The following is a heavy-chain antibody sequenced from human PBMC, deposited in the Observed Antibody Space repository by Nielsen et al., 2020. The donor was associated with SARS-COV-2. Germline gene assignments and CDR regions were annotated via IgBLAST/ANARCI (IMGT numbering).Heavy chain of an antibody. Sequence: VRQAPGKGLEWVAVISYDGSNKYYADSVKGRFTISRDNSKNTLYLQMNSLRAEDTAVYYCARDRLDYGGKGEYYYYGMDVWGQGTTVTVSS. V-gene: IGHV3-30*04. J-gene: IGHJ6*02. CDR2: ISYDGSNK. D-gene: IGHD4-23*01. CDR3: ARDRLDYGGKGEYYYYGMDV.